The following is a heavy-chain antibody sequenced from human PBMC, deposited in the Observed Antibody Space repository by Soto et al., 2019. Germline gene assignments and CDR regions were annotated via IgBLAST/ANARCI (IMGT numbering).Heavy chain of an antibody. Sequence: EVQLLESGGGLVQPGGSLRLSCAASGFTFSSYAMSWVRQAPGKGLEWVSAISGSGGSTYYADSVKGRFTISRDNSKNTLYLQMNSLRAEDTAVYYCVKVGIGSSSWYVGNWFDPWGQGTLVTVSS. J-gene: IGHJ5*02. D-gene: IGHD6-13*01. V-gene: IGHV3-23*01. CDR2: ISGSGGST. CDR3: VKVGIGSSSWYVGNWFDP. CDR1: GFTFSSYA.